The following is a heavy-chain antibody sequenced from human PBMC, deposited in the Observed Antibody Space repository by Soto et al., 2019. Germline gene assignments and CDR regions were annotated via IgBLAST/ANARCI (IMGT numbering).Heavy chain of an antibody. Sequence: EVQLLESGGGLVQPGGSLRLSCAASGFTFSSYAMSWVRQAPGKGLEWVSAISGSGGSTYYADSVKGRFTISRDNSKNTLYLQMNSLRAEDTAVYYCAKDQIDRRTYYYYMDVWGKGTTVTVSS. V-gene: IGHV3-23*01. CDR2: ISGSGGST. CDR3: AKDQIDRRTYYYYMDV. J-gene: IGHJ6*03. CDR1: GFTFSSYA.